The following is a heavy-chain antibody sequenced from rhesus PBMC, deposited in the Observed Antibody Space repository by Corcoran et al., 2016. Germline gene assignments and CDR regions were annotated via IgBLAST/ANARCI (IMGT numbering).Heavy chain of an antibody. V-gene: IGHV3S18*01. CDR1: GFSFSDYD. Sequence: EVQLVESGGGLAQPGGSLRPSCAASGFSFSDYDLYWARQAPGKGLEWVSGIRYTGGSTYYADSVKGRFTISRENAKNTLYLQMDSLRAEDTAVYYCARDLDYSGSLFDYWGQGVLVTVSS. CDR2: IRYTGGST. J-gene: IGHJ4*01. CDR3: ARDLDYSGSLFDY. D-gene: IGHD3-16*01.